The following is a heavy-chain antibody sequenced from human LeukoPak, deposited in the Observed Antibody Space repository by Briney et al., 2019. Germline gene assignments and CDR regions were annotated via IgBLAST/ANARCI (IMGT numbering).Heavy chain of an antibody. Sequence: SETLSLICAVYGGSFNDYYGSWFRQRPGKGLEWIGEINHSGSTNYNPSLKSRVTISVDTSKNQFSLKLSSVTAADTAVYYCAYSSDYQQRWGQGTLVTVSS. V-gene: IGHV4-34*01. CDR3: AYSSDYQQR. CDR1: GGSFNDYY. J-gene: IGHJ1*01. CDR2: INHSGST. D-gene: IGHD3-22*01.